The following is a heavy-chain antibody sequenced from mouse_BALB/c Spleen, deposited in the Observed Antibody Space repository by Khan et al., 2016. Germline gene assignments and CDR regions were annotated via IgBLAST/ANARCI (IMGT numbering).Heavy chain of an antibody. V-gene: IGHV4-1*02. Sequence: EVKLLESGGGLVQPGGSLKLSCVVSGFDFSRYWMSWVRQAPGKGLEWIGEINQDSSTINYTPSIKDKSILSRDNANSTLHQTLNKLRSEDSALYFCVSPITTGVAYWRQGMLVTFSA. CDR2: INQDSSTI. J-gene: IGHJ3*01. D-gene: IGHD1-2*01. CDR3: VSPITTGVAY. CDR1: GFDFSRYW.